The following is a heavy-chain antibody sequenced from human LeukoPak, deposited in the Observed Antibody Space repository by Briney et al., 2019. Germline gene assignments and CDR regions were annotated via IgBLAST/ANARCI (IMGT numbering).Heavy chain of an antibody. CDR1: GFTFSGSA. D-gene: IGHD4-17*01. Sequence: GGSLRLSCAASGFTFSGSAMHWVRQASGKGLEWVGRIRSKANSYATAYAASVKGRFTISRDDSKNTAYLQMNSLKTEDTAVYYCTLHLRTYTVTDYWGQGTLVTVSS. CDR3: TLHLRTYTVTDY. CDR2: IRSKANSYAT. J-gene: IGHJ4*02. V-gene: IGHV3-73*01.